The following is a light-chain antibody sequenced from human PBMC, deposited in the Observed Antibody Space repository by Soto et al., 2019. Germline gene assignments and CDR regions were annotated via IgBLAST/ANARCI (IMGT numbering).Light chain of an antibody. CDR3: SSYQDSSNYV. V-gene: IGLV2-14*01. CDR1: SSDVGNYKY. J-gene: IGLJ1*01. CDR2: EVS. Sequence: QSVLTQPASVSGSPGQSITISCTGTSSDVGNYKYVSWYQQHPGKAPKLMIYEVSNRPSGVSNRFSRSRYGNTASLTISRLQAEDEADYYCSSYQDSSNYVFVTGSKVTV.